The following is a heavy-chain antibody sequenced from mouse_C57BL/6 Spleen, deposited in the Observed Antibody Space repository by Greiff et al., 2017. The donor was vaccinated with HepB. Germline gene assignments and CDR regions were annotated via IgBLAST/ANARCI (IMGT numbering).Heavy chain of an antibody. D-gene: IGHD2-4*01. CDR2: IYPRSGNT. CDR1: GYTFTSYG. Sequence: QVQLKQSGAELARPGASVKLSCKASGYTFTSYGISWVKQRTGQGLEWIGEIYPRSGNTYYNEKFKGKATLTADKSSSTAYMELRSLTSEDSAVYFCARSAYYDYAWFAYWGQGTLVTVSA. V-gene: IGHV1-81*01. J-gene: IGHJ3*01. CDR3: ARSAYYDYAWFAY.